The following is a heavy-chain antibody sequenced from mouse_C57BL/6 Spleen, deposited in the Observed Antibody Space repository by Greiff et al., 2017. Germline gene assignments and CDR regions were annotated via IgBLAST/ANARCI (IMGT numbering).Heavy chain of an antibody. V-gene: IGHV5-16*01. J-gene: IGHJ4*01. CDR1: GFTFSDYY. CDR2: INYDGSST. CDR3: ARDRPFAMDY. Sequence: DVHLVESEGGLVQPGSSMKLSCTASGFTFSDYYMAWVRQVPEKGLEWVANINYDGSSTYYLDSLKSRFIISRDNAKNILYLQMSSLKSEDTATYYCARDRPFAMDYWGQGTSVTVSS.